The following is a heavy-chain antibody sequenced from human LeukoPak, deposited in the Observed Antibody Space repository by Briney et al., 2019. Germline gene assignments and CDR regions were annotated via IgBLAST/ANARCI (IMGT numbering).Heavy chain of an antibody. CDR2: IYYGGST. D-gene: IGHD3-22*01. V-gene: IGHV4-59*01. CDR1: GGSISSYY. J-gene: IGHJ5*02. Sequence: PSETLSLTCTVSGGSISSYYWSWIRQPPGKGLEWIGYIYYGGSTSYNPSLKSRVTISVDTSKNQFSLKLSSVTAADTAVYYCARDYYDSSGYYFNWFDPWGQGTLVTVSS. CDR3: ARDYYDSSGYYFNWFDP.